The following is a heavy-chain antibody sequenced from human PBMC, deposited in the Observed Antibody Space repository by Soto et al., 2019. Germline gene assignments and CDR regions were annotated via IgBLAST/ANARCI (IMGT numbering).Heavy chain of an antibody. CDR2: INHGGSET. Sequence: VQVVESGGTLVQPGGSLRLSCEVSGFDFPGFWMNWVRQAPGKGLEWVANINHGGSETNFPDSVKGRFTISRDNAKSTLYLQMNSLRVEDTAVYYCTRGGRDLDFWGQGTVVIVSS. J-gene: IGHJ4*02. D-gene: IGHD2-21*02. V-gene: IGHV3-7*04. CDR1: GFDFPGFW. CDR3: TRGGRDLDF.